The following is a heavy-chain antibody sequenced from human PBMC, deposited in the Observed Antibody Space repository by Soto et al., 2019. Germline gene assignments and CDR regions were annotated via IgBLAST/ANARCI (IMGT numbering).Heavy chain of an antibody. CDR1: GFTFSSYA. CDR2: ISYDGSNK. CDR3: ARGRGKGNWFDP. V-gene: IGHV3-30-3*01. Sequence: QVQLVESGGGVVQPGRSLRLSCAASGFTFSSYAMHWVRQAPGKGLEWVAVISYDGSNKYYADSVKGRFTISRDNSKNTLYLQMNSLSAGDTAVDYCARGRGKGNWFDPWGQGTLVTVSS. J-gene: IGHJ5*02.